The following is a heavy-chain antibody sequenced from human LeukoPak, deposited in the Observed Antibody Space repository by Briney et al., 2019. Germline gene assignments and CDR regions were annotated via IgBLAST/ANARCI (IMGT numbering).Heavy chain of an antibody. J-gene: IGHJ5*02. CDR1: GFTFSSYE. CDR2: ISSSGSTI. CDR3: ARAGGSGSKLLEDNWFDP. V-gene: IGHV3-48*03. Sequence: GGSLRLSCAASGFTFSSYEMNWVRQAPGKWLEWVSYISSSGSTIYYADSVKGRFTISRDNAKNSLYLQMNSLRAEDTAVYYCARAGGSGSKLLEDNWFDPWGQGTLVTVSS. D-gene: IGHD3-10*01.